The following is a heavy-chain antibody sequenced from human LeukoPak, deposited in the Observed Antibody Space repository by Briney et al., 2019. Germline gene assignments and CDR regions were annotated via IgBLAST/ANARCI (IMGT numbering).Heavy chain of an antibody. CDR1: SGSMSSDNYF. J-gene: IGHJ4*02. V-gene: IGHV4-61*02. CDR2: IYTSGTT. Sequence: SQTLSLTCTVSSGSMSSDNYFWSWIRQPAGKGLEWIGRIYTSGTTNYNPSLKSRVTMSVATSKSQFSLRLSSVTAADTAVYYCARGLHTINFDYWGQGTLVTVSS. CDR3: ARGLHTINFDY. D-gene: IGHD4-11*01.